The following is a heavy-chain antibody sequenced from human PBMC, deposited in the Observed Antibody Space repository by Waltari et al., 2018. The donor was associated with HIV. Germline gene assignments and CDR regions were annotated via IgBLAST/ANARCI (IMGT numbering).Heavy chain of an antibody. CDR1: GYTLNDLS. V-gene: IGHV1-24*01. Sequence: VQLIRSGSDVKKPGASVKVACKAFGYTLNDLSMLWVRQAPGKGLEWMGGFDPEDDETIYAQKFQGRVTMTEDTSTDSAYMELSSLTSEDTAVYYCATGGGTTSIQLYDLDVWGQGTTVTVSS. J-gene: IGHJ6*02. CDR2: FDPEDDET. CDR3: ATGGGTTSIQLYDLDV. D-gene: IGHD1-26*01.